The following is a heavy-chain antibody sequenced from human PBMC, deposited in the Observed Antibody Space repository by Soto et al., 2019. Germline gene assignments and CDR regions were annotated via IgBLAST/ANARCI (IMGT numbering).Heavy chain of an antibody. V-gene: IGHV1-69*13. CDR1: GGTFSSYA. CDR3: AGPPELTRIYYYYGMDV. J-gene: IGHJ6*02. D-gene: IGHD1-7*01. CDR2: IIPIFGTA. Sequence: ASVKVSCKASGGTFSSYAISWVRQAPGQGLEWMGGIIPIFGTANYAQKFQGRVTITADESTSTAYMELSSLRSEDTAVYYCAGPPELTRIYYYYGMDVWGQGTTVTVCS.